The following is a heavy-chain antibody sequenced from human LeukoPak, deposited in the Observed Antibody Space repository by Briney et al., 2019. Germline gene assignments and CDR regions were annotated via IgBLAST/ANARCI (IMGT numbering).Heavy chain of an antibody. V-gene: IGHV3-23*01. CDR1: GFTFSSYA. CDR3: AKFRDYVWGSYRYDTYYFDY. CDR2: ISGSGGST. J-gene: IGHJ4*02. D-gene: IGHD3-16*02. Sequence: GGSLRLSCAASGFTFSSYAMSWVRQAPGKGLEWVSAISGSGGSTYYADSVKGRFTISRDNSKNTLYLQMNSLRAEDTAVYYCAKFRDYVWGSYRYDTYYFDYWGQGTLVTVSS.